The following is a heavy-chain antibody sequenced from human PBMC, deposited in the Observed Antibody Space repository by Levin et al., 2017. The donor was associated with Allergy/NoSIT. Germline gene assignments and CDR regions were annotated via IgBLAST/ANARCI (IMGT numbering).Heavy chain of an antibody. J-gene: IGHJ3*02. CDR2: IGTAGDT. Sequence: GGSLRLSCAASGFTFSSYDMHWVRQATGKGLEWVSAIGTAGDTYYPGSVKGRFTISRENAKNSLYLQMNSLRAGDTAVYYCARVRGYSDGIDAFDIWGQGTMVTVSS. CDR1: GFTFSSYD. V-gene: IGHV3-13*04. D-gene: IGHD5-18*01. CDR3: ARVRGYSDGIDAFDI.